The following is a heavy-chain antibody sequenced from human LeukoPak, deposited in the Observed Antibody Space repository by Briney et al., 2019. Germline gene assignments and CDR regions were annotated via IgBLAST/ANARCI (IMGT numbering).Heavy chain of an antibody. J-gene: IGHJ4*02. CDR1: GFTFTDYT. D-gene: IGHD6-13*01. V-gene: IGHV3-48*01. CDR2: ISSSSSTI. Sequence: PGGSLRLSCTASGFTFTDYTINWVRQAPGKGLEWVSYISSSSSTIYYADSVKGRFTISRDNAKNSLYLQMNSLRAEDTAVYYCARDFEAAGLDYWGQGTLVTVSS. CDR3: ARDFEAAGLDY.